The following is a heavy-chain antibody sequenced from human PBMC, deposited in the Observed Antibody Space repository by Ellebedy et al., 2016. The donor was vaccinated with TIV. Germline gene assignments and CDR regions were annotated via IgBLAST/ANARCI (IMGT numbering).Heavy chain of an antibody. Sequence: LSCTFTVSGGSISSYYWSWIRQPPGKGLEWIGYIYYTGSTNYNPSLKSRVTISVDTSKNQFSLKLSSVTAADTAVYYCARDRFADYWGQGTLVTVSS. CDR3: ARDRFADY. D-gene: IGHD3-16*01. CDR1: GGSISSYY. V-gene: IGHV4-59*01. CDR2: IYYTGST. J-gene: IGHJ4*02.